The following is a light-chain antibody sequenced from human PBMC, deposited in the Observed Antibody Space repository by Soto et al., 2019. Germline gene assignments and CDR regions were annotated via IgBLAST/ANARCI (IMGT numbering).Light chain of an antibody. CDR1: QSVSSSF. CDR2: GAS. V-gene: IGKV3-20*01. CDR3: QQYGSSPRN. J-gene: IGKJ5*01. Sequence: EIVLTHSPGTLSFSPLERATLSFSASQSVSSSFLAWYQQKVGQAPRLLIYGASSRATGIPDRFSGSGSGTDFTLTISRLEPEDFAVYYCQQYGSSPRNFGQGTRLEIK.